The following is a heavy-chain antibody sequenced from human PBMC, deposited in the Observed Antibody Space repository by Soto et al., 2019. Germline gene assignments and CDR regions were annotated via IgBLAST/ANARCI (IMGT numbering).Heavy chain of an antibody. CDR2: IIPIFGTA. V-gene: IGHV1-69*12. Sequence: QVQLVQSGAEVKKPGSSVKVSCKASGGTFSSYAISWVRQAPGQGLEWMGGIIPIFGTANYAQKFQGRVTSTVDESTSTAYMELSSLRSEDTAVYYCASALVPTADGELWYGEHFDYGGHGTLVTVSS. CDR3: ASALVPTADGELWYGEHFDY. D-gene: IGHD2-2*01. J-gene: IGHJ4*01. CDR1: GGTFSSYA.